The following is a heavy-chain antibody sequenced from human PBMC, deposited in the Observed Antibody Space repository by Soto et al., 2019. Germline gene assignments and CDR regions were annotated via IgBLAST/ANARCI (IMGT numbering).Heavy chain of an antibody. Sequence: GASVKVSCKASGYTLTSYGISWVRQAPGQGLEWMGWISAYNGNTNYAQKLQGRVTMTTDTSTSTAYMELRSLRSDDTAVYYCARDPVVAARLEPFDYWGQGTLVTVSS. D-gene: IGHD6-6*01. CDR2: ISAYNGNT. CDR3: ARDPVVAARLEPFDY. V-gene: IGHV1-18*01. CDR1: GYTLTSYG. J-gene: IGHJ4*02.